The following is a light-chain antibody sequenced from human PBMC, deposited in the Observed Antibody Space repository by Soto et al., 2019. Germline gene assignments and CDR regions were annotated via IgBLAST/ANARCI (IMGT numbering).Light chain of an antibody. CDR2: AAS. CDR3: QKYNSPPWT. CDR1: QGIGTY. Sequence: DIQMTQSPSSLSASVGDRVTITCRASQGIGTYLAWYQQKPGKVPKLLIYAASTLQSGVPYRFSGSGSATYFTLTIRSLQPEDVSTYYCQKYNSPPWTCGQGPKVEIK. V-gene: IGKV1-27*01. J-gene: IGKJ1*01.